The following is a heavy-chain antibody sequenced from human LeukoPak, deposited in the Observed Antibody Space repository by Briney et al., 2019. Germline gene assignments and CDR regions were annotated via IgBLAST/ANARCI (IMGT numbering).Heavy chain of an antibody. V-gene: IGHV3-7*03. J-gene: IGHJ1*01. D-gene: IGHD3-22*01. Sequence: GGSLRLSCAASGFTFSSYAMHWVRQAPGKGLEWVANIKQDGSEKYYVDSVKGRFTISRDNAKNSLYLQMNSLRAEDTAVYYCARDPNYYDSSGYYPAEYFQYWGQGTLVTVSS. CDR1: GFTFSSYA. CDR3: ARDPNYYDSSGYYPAEYFQY. CDR2: IKQDGSEK.